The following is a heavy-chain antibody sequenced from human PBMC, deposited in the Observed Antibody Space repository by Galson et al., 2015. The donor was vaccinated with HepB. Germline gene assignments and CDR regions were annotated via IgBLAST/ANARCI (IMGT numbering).Heavy chain of an antibody. CDR2: IVVGSGNT. D-gene: IGHD6-19*01. CDR1: GFTFTSSA. Sequence: SVKVSCKASGFTFTSSAMQWVRQARGQRLEWIGWIVVGSGNTNYAPKFQERVTITRDMSTSTAYMELSSLRSEDTAVYYCAADLGSSGWYRFDYWGQGTLVTVSS. J-gene: IGHJ4*02. V-gene: IGHV1-58*02. CDR3: AADLGSSGWYRFDY.